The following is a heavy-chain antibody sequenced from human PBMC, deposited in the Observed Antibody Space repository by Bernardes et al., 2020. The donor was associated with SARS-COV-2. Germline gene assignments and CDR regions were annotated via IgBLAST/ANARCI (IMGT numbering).Heavy chain of an antibody. CDR2: VHYSGST. CDR3: SRLDYYLSGNYYNGRHD. V-gene: IGHV4-39*01. D-gene: IGHD3-10*01. CDR1: GDSISSSNYC. J-gene: IGHJ4*02. Sequence: SEPLSLTCTVSGDSISSSNYCWGWIRQPPGKGLEWIGNVHYSGSTYYTPSRQIRVTILVDTSKTQFSLGLRSVTVADTDVYFCSRLDYYLSGNYYNGRHDWGQGTLVTVSS.